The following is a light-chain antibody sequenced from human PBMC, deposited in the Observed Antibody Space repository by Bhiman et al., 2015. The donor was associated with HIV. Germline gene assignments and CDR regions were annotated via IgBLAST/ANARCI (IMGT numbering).Light chain of an antibody. CDR2: DVN. V-gene: IGLV2-11*01. J-gene: IGLJ2*01. Sequence: QSALTQARSVSGSPGQSVTISCTGTSSDVGGYNFVSWYQHHPGKVPKLIIYDVNKRPSGVPDRFSGSKSGNTASLTISGLQAEDEADYYCCSYASSSTLVFGGGTQLTVL. CDR3: CSYASSSTLV. CDR1: SSDVGGYNF.